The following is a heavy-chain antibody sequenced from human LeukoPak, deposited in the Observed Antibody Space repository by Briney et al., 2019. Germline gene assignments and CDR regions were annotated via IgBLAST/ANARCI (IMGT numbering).Heavy chain of an antibody. Sequence: GGSLRLSCAASGFTFSDYYMSWIRQAPGKGLEWVSYISTSGSTKYHADSVKGRFTISRDNSKNTLYLQMNSLRAEDTAVYYCARDGSYVDTAMADFDYWGQGTLVTVSS. J-gene: IGHJ4*02. CDR3: ARDGSYVDTAMADFDY. CDR1: GFTFSDYY. D-gene: IGHD5-18*01. V-gene: IGHV3-11*04. CDR2: ISTSGSTK.